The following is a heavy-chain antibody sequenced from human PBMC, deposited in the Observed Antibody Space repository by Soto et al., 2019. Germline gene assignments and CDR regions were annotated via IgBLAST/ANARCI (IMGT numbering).Heavy chain of an antibody. D-gene: IGHD1-26*01. Sequence: SETLSLTCTVSGGSISSYYWSWIRQPPGKGLEWIGYIYYSGSTNYNPSLKSRVTISVDTSKNQFSLKLSSVTAADTAVYYCARAPYSGSYYYYYGMDVWGHGTTVTLSS. CDR3: ARAPYSGSYYYYYGMDV. J-gene: IGHJ6*02. CDR1: GGSISSYY. CDR2: IYYSGST. V-gene: IGHV4-59*01.